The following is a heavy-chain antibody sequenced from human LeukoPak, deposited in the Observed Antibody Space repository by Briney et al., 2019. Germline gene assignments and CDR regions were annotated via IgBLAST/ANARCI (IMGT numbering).Heavy chain of an antibody. Sequence: PGGSLRLSCAASGLTFSSYAMSWVRQAPGKGLEWVSAISGSGGSTYYADSVKGRFTISRDNAKNSLYLQMNSLRAEDTAVYYCASGSHLRISRSFDYWGQGTLVTVSS. D-gene: IGHD2/OR15-2a*01. V-gene: IGHV3-23*01. CDR1: GLTFSSYA. CDR3: ASGSHLRISRSFDY. CDR2: ISGSGGST. J-gene: IGHJ4*02.